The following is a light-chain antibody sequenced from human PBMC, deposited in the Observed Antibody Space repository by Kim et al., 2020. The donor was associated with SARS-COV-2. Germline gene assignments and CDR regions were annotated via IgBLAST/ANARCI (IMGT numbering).Light chain of an antibody. J-gene: IGLJ2*01. CDR2: RNN. Sequence: GQRVTISCSGSSSNIGINFVYWYQQRPGTAPKLLIYRNNQRPSGVPDRFSGSKSGTSGSLAISGLRSEDEADYYCAAWDDSLSGVLFGGGTQLTVL. CDR1: SSNIGINF. V-gene: IGLV1-47*01. CDR3: AAWDDSLSGVL.